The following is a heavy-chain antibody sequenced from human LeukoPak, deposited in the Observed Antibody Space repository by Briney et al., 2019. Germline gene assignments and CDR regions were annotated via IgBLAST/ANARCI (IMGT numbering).Heavy chain of an antibody. J-gene: IGHJ4*02. D-gene: IGHD4-23*01. CDR1: GGSFSGYC. CDR2: INHSGST. CDR3: ARGLMGTQQRWGQVDLR. Sequence: KPSETLSLTCAVYGGSFSGYCWSWIRQPPGKGLEWIGEINHSGSTNYNPSLKSRVTISVDTSKNQFSLKLSSVTAADTAVYYCARGLMGTQQRWGQVDLRWGQGTLVTVSS. V-gene: IGHV4-34*01.